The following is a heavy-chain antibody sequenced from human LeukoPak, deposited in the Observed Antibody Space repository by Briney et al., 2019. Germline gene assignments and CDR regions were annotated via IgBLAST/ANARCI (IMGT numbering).Heavy chain of an antibody. CDR3: ARAKVSSIAARSSFSY. Sequence: ASVKVSCKASGGTFSSYAISWVRQAPGQGHEWMGGIIPIFGTANYAQKFQGRVMITTDESTSTAYMELSSLRSEDTAVYYCARAKVSSIAARSSFSYWGQGTLVTVSS. CDR2: IIPIFGTA. D-gene: IGHD6-6*01. CDR1: GGTFSSYA. J-gene: IGHJ4*02. V-gene: IGHV1-69*05.